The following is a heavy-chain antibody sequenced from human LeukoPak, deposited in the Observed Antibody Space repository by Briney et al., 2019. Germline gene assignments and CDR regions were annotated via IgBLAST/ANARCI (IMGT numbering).Heavy chain of an antibody. V-gene: IGHV3-53*04. D-gene: IGHD1-7*01. J-gene: IGHJ6*02. CDR3: AKENWNYGKKVYYYGMDV. CDR2: IYSGGST. Sequence: GGSLRLSCAAFGFTVSSNYMSWVRQAPGKGLEWVSVIYSGGSTYYADSVKGRFTISRHNSKNTLYLQMNSLRAEDTAVYYCAKENWNYGKKVYYYGMDVWGQGTTVTVSS. CDR1: GFTVSSNY.